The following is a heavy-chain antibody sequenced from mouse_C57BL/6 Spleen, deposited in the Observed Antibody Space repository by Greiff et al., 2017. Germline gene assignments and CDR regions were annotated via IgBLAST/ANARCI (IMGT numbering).Heavy chain of an antibody. CDR1: GFTFSDYG. D-gene: IGHD2-5*01. V-gene: IGHV5-17*01. Sequence: EVQGVESGGGLVKPGGSLKLSCAASGFTFSDYGMHWVRQAPEKGLEWVAYISSSSSTIYYADTLKGRFTISRDNAKNTLFLQMTSLRSEDTAMYYCARPSNYAYYFDYWGQGTTLTVSS. J-gene: IGHJ2*01. CDR2: ISSSSSTI. CDR3: ARPSNYAYYFDY.